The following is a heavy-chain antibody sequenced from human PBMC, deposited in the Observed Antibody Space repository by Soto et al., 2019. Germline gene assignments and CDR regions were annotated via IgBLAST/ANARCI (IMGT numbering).Heavy chain of an antibody. D-gene: IGHD6-13*01. Sequence: ASVNVSCKASGYTFTSYAMHWVRQAPGQRLEWMGWINAGNGNTKYSQKFQGRVTITRDTSASTAYMELSSLRSEDTAVYYCARDDSIAEAGTGLRWFDPWGQGTLVTVSS. CDR2: INAGNGNT. J-gene: IGHJ5*02. CDR1: GYTFTSYA. CDR3: ARDDSIAEAGTGLRWFDP. V-gene: IGHV1-3*01.